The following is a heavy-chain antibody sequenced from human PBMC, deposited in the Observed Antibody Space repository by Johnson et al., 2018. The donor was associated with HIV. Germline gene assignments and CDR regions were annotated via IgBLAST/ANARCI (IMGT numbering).Heavy chain of an antibody. J-gene: IGHJ3*02. CDR2: IRYDGSNK. Sequence: QVQLVESGGGVVQPGRSLRLSCAASGFTFSNYGMHWVRQAPGKGLEWVAFIRYDGSNKYYADSVKGRFTISRDNSKNTLYLQMKSLRAEDTAVYYCAKGRSGTTASIDAFDIWGQGTMVTVSS. CDR3: AKGRSGTTASIDAFDI. CDR1: GFTFSNYG. D-gene: IGHD1-7*01. V-gene: IGHV3-30*02.